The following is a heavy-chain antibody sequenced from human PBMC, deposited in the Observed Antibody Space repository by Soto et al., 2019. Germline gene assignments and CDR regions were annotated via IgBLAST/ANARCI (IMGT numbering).Heavy chain of an antibody. CDR3: LRHEQWAGLNVY. CDR1: GGSISSSSYY. Sequence: SETLSLTCTVSGGSISSSSYYWGWIRQPPGKGLEWIGSIYYSGSTYYNPSLKSRVTISVDTSKNQFSLKLSSVTAADTAVYYCLRHEQWAGLNVYWGRGALVTVSS. D-gene: IGHD2-8*01. V-gene: IGHV4-39*01. CDR2: IYYSGST. J-gene: IGHJ4*02.